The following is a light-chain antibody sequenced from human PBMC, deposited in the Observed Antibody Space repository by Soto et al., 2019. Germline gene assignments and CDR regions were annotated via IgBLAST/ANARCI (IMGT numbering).Light chain of an antibody. CDR2: AAA. Sequence: IHMTQSPSSLSASVGDRVTITCRASQRITTYLNWYQQKPGKAPKLLISAAATLQGGVPSRFSGSGSGTDFTLIITTLQPEDFATYFCQQCYSTPYTFGQGTKLEIK. J-gene: IGKJ2*01. CDR3: QQCYSTPYT. CDR1: QRITTY. V-gene: IGKV1-39*01.